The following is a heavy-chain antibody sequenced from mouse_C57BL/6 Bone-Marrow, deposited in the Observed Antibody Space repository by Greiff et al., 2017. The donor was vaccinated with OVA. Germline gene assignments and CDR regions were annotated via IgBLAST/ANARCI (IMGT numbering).Heavy chain of an antibody. CDR2: ISDGGSYT. J-gene: IGHJ1*03. D-gene: IGHD1-1*01. CDR1: GFTFSSYA. Sequence: DVMLVESGGGLVKPGGSLKLSCAASGFTFSSYAMSWVRQTPEKRLEWVATISDGGSYTYYPDNVKGRFTISRDNAKNNLYLQMSHLKSEDTAMYYCARGNYGSSLVYWYFDVWGTGTTVTVSS. V-gene: IGHV5-4*03. CDR3: ARGNYGSSLVYWYFDV.